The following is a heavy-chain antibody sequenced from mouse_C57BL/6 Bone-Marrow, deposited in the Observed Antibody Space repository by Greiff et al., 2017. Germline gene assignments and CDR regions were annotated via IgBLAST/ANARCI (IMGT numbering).Heavy chain of an antibody. V-gene: IGHV1-42*01. Sequence: EVQLQQSGPELVKPGASVKISCKASGYSFTGYYMNWVKQSPEKSLEWIGEINPSTGGTTYNQKFKAKATLTVDKSSSTAYMQLKSLTSEDSAVYYWARWTGWYFDVWGTGTTVTVSS. CDR2: INPSTGGT. CDR1: GYSFTGYY. CDR3: ARWTGWYFDV. J-gene: IGHJ1*03.